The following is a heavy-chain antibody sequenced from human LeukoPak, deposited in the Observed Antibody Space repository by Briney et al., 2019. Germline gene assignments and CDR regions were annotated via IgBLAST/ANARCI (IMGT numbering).Heavy chain of an antibody. CDR2: IYYSGST. J-gene: IGHJ6*03. D-gene: IGHD2-15*01. CDR1: GGSISSYY. V-gene: IGHV4-59*01. CDR3: ARGPGGYYYYYYMDV. Sequence: SETLSLTCTVSGGSISSYYWSWIRQPPGKGLEWIGYIYYSGSTNYNPSPKSRVTISVDTSKNQFSLKLSSVTAADTAVYYCARGPGGYYYYYYMDVWGKGTTVTISS.